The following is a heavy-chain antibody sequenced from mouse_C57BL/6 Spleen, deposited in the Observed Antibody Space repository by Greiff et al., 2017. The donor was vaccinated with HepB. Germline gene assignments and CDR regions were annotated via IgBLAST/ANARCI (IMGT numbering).Heavy chain of an antibody. CDR2: INPYNGGT. J-gene: IGHJ2*01. CDR3: ARGGGYRYYFDY. CDR1: GYTFTDYY. D-gene: IGHD2-2*01. V-gene: IGHV1-19*01. Sequence: VQLKQSGPVLVKPGASVKMSCKASGYTFTDYYMNWVKQSHGKSLEWIGVINPYNGGTSYNQKFKGKATLTVDKSSSTAYMELNSLTSEDSAVYYCARGGGYRYYFDYWGQGTTLTVSS.